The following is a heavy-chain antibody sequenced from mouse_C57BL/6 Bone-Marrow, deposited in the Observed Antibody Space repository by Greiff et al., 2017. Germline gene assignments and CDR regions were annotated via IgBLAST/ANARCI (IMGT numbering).Heavy chain of an antibody. V-gene: IGHV1-18*01. CDR3: AKAFYYGYHSWFDV. CDR2: INPNNGGT. Sequence: EVQLQQSGPELVKPGASVKIPCKASGYTFTDYNMDWVKQSHGKSLEWIGDINPNNGGTIYNQKFKGKATLTVDKSSSTAYMELRSLTSEDTAVXYCAKAFYYGYHSWFDVWGTGTTVTVSS. J-gene: IGHJ1*03. CDR1: GYTFTDYN. D-gene: IGHD2-2*01.